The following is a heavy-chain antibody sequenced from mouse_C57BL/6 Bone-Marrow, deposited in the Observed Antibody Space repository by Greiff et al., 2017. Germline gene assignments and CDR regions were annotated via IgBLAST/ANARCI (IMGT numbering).Heavy chain of an antibody. V-gene: IGHV14-3*01. Sequence: VQLQQSVAELVRPGASVKLSCTASGFNIKNTYMHWVKQRPEQGLEWIGRIDPANGNTKYAPKFQGKATITADTSSNTAYLQLSSLTSEDTAIYYCASPYYSNDVGSFFDYWGQGTTLTVSS. CDR1: GFNIKNTY. J-gene: IGHJ2*01. CDR3: ASPYYSNDVGSFFDY. D-gene: IGHD2-5*01. CDR2: IDPANGNT.